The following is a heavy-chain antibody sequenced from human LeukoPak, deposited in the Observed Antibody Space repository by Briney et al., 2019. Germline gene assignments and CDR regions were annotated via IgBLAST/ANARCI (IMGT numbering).Heavy chain of an antibody. V-gene: IGHV4-59*13. CDR3: ARARDGYTYYYYGMDV. Sequence: SETLSLTCTVSGGSISTYYWSWVRQTPGKGLEWIGFIYSSGSTSYNPSLKSRVTMSVDTSNNHLSLRLSSVTAADTAVYYCARARDGYTYYYYGMDVWGQGTTVTVSS. J-gene: IGHJ6*02. CDR1: GGSISTYY. D-gene: IGHD5-24*01. CDR2: IYSSGST.